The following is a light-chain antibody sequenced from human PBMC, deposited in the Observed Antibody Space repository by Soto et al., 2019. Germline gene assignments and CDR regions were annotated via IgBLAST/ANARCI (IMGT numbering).Light chain of an antibody. CDR3: QQYNNYRT. V-gene: IGKV1-5*01. Sequence: DIQMTQSPSTLSASVVDRVTITCRASQSISTSLAWYQQKPGRAPKLLIYDASSLESGVPSRFSGSGSGTEFTLTVSSLQPDDFATYYCQQYNNYRTFGQGTKVDIK. J-gene: IGKJ1*01. CDR1: QSISTS. CDR2: DAS.